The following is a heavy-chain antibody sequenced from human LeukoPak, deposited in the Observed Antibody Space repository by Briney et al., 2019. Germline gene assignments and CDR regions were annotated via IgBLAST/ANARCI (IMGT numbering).Heavy chain of an antibody. V-gene: IGHV4-39*01. Sequence: PSETLSLTCTVSGGSISNSSYYWGWIRQPPGKGLEWIGSIYYSGSTYYNPSLKSRVTISVDTSKNQFSLKLSSVTAADTAVYYCARQDYDFWSGYSNRFDPWGQGTLVTVSS. CDR2: IYYSGST. J-gene: IGHJ5*02. CDR3: ARQDYDFWSGYSNRFDP. D-gene: IGHD3-3*01. CDR1: GGSISNSSYY.